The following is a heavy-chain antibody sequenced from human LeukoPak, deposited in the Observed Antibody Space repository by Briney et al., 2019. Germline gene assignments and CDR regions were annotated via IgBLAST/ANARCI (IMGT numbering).Heavy chain of an antibody. CDR2: IYYTGRT. J-gene: IGHJ4*02. Sequence: SETLSLTCTVSGGSINTDYWSWIRQPPGKGLEWIGYIYYTGRTAYNPSLESRVTISVDTSKNQFSLKLSSVTAADTAVYYCARGGSITIFGVVPIDYWGQGTLVTVSS. CDR3: ARGGSITIFGVVPIDY. D-gene: IGHD3-3*01. V-gene: IGHV4-59*08. CDR1: GGSINTDY.